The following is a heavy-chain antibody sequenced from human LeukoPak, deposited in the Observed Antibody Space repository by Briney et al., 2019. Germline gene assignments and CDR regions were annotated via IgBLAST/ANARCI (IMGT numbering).Heavy chain of an antibody. CDR3: ARGGYYGSGRYYFDS. Sequence: GGSLRLSCAASGFTFSDYYMSWVRQVPGKGLEWVSYIGRSGTTIHYADSVKGRFTISWDNAKKSLYLQMNSLRAEDTAVYYCARGGYYGSGRYYFDSWGQGTLVTVSS. J-gene: IGHJ4*02. CDR2: IGRSGTTI. V-gene: IGHV3-11*04. D-gene: IGHD3-3*01. CDR1: GFTFSDYY.